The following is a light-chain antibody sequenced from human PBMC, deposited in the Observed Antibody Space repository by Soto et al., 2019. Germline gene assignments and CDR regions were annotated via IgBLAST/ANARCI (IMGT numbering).Light chain of an antibody. V-gene: IGLV2-8*01. Sequence: QSVLTQPPSASGSPGQSVTISCTGTSSDVGGYNYVSWCQQYPGRAPKLMIYEVTKRPSGVPDRFSGSKSGNTASLTVSGLQAEDEADYYCSSYAASNKSYLVFGGGTKVTVL. CDR1: SSDVGGYNY. J-gene: IGLJ2*01. CDR2: EVT. CDR3: SSYAASNKSYLV.